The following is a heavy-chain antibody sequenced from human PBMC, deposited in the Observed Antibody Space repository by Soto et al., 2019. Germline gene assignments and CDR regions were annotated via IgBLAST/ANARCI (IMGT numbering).Heavy chain of an antibody. CDR3: ARTESSSWSFFYYGMDV. Sequence: SETLSLTCTVTGGSIGSYYWSWIRQSPGRGLEWIGCVYYSDGTNYNPSLKSRATMSMDKSNNQFSLRLRSVTAADTAVYYCARTESSSWSFFYYGMDVWGQGTTVTVCS. CDR2: VYYSDGT. D-gene: IGHD6-13*01. V-gene: IGHV4-59*01. CDR1: GGSIGSYY. J-gene: IGHJ6*02.